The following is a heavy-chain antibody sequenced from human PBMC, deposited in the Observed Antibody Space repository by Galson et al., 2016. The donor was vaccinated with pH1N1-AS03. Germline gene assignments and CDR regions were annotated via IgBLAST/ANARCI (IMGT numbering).Heavy chain of an antibody. Sequence: TLSLTCTVSGGSISSGSYYWSWVRQPAGKALEWIGRVSASGVTNYNPSLKSRVTISVDTSKSLFSLMLNSVTAADPAVYYCASWGIAPRILDYCGQGTLVTVSS. CDR1: GGSISSGSYY. J-gene: IGHJ4*02. CDR3: ASWGIAPRILDY. CDR2: VSASGVT. V-gene: IGHV4-61*02. D-gene: IGHD6-6*01.